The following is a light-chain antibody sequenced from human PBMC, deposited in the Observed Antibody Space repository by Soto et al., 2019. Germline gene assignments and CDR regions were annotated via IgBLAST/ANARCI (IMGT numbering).Light chain of an antibody. CDR2: AAS. J-gene: IGKJ1*01. V-gene: IGKV3-20*01. Sequence: EIVLTQSPGTLSSSPGERATLSCRASQSVSSSYLAWYRQKPGQAPRLLIYAASSRATGIPDRFSGSGSGKDFTLTISRLEPEDLAVYYCQQYGSSSWTFGQGTKLDIK. CDR3: QQYGSSSWT. CDR1: QSVSSSY.